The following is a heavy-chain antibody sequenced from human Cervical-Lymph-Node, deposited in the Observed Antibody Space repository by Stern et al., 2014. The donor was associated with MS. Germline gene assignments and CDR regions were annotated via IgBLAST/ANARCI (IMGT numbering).Heavy chain of an antibody. CDR3: ARGPIVVVVAATPPRYYYYGMDV. CDR1: GYTFTSYA. Sequence: VQLEESGAEVKKPGASVKVSCKASGYTFTSYAMHWVRQAPGQRLEWMGWINAGNGNTKYSQKFQGRVTITRDTSASTAYMELSSLRSEDTAVYYCARGPIVVVVAATPPRYYYYGMDVWGQGTTVTVSS. D-gene: IGHD2-15*01. CDR2: INAGNGNT. J-gene: IGHJ6*02. V-gene: IGHV1-3*01.